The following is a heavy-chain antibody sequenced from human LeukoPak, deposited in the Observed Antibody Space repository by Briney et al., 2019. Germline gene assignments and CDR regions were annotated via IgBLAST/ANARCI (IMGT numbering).Heavy chain of an antibody. Sequence: SETLSLTCAVYGGSFSGYYWSWIRQPPGKGLEWIGEINHSGSTNYNPSLKSRVTISVDTSKNQFSLKLSSVTAADTAVYYCARKPVARIAARSILYNWFDPWGQGTLVTVSS. D-gene: IGHD6-6*01. CDR2: INHSGST. CDR1: GGSFSGYY. V-gene: IGHV4-34*01. CDR3: ARKPVARIAARSILYNWFDP. J-gene: IGHJ5*02.